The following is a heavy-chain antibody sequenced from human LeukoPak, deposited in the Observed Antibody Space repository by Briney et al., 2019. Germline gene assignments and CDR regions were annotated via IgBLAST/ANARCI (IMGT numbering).Heavy chain of an antibody. V-gene: IGHV3-66*01. CDR2: IYSGGST. Sequence: GGSLRLSCAASGFTVSSNYMSWVRQAPGKGLEWVSVIYSGGSTYYADSVKGRFTISRDNSKNTLYLQMNSLRAEDTAVYYCARGLYYYGMDVWGQGTTITVSS. CDR1: GFTVSSNY. CDR3: ARGLYYYGMDV. J-gene: IGHJ6*02.